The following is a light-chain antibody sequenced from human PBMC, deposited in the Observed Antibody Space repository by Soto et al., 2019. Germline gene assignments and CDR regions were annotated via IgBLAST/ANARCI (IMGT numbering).Light chain of an antibody. CDR3: QQYATSPWT. V-gene: IGKV3-15*01. Sequence: MVMTPSPATLPVSPGASATLSCRASQSVSSNLAWYQQKPGQAPRLLIYGASTRATGIPARFSGSGSGTEFTLTISSLQSEDFAVYYCQQYATSPWTFGQGTKVDIK. CDR1: QSVSSN. CDR2: GAS. J-gene: IGKJ1*01.